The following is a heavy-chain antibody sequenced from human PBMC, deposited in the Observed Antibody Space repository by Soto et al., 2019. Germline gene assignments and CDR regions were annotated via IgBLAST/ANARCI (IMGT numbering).Heavy chain of an antibody. D-gene: IGHD4-17*01. Sequence: QVQLVESGGGVVQPGRSLRLSCAASGFTFSSYAMHWVRQAPGKGLEWVAVISYDGSNKYYADSVKGRFTISRDNSKNTLYLQMNSLRAEDTAVYYCASSTTVVTPLNHWGQGTLVTVSS. CDR1: GFTFSSYA. J-gene: IGHJ5*02. V-gene: IGHV3-30-3*01. CDR3: ASSTTVVTPLNH. CDR2: ISYDGSNK.